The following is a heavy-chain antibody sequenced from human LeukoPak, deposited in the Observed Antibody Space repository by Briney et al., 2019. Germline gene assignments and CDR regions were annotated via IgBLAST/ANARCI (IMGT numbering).Heavy chain of an antibody. Sequence: PSETLSRTCTASGGSISSYYWNWIRQPPGKGLEWIGNIYYSGSTDYNPSLKSRVTISLDTSKNQISLRLSSVTAADTAMYHCARDKGPYWYFDLWGRGTLVTVSS. V-gene: IGHV4-59*01. CDR2: IYYSGST. J-gene: IGHJ2*01. CDR3: ARDKGPYWYFDL. CDR1: GGSISSYY.